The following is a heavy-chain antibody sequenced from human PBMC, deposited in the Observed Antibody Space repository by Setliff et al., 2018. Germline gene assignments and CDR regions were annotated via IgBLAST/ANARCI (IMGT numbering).Heavy chain of an antibody. CDR1: GDSISSRTYY. CDR3: ARVSGFLYVDV. V-gene: IGHV4-61*09. J-gene: IGHJ6*03. CDR2: IYTSWST. D-gene: IGHD3-3*01. Sequence: SETLSLTCTVSGDSISSRTYYWSWIRQPAGKGLEWIGHIYTSWSTNYNPSLKSRVTMSVDATKNQFSLKLTSVTAADTAVYYCARVSGFLYVDVWGKGTTVTVSS.